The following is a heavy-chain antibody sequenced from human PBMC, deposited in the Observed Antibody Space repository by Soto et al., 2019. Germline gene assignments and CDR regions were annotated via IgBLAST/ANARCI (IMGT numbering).Heavy chain of an antibody. D-gene: IGHD3-16*01. CDR3: ARFEDYYYGMDV. Sequence: SQTLSLTCAISGDSVSSNSAAWNWIRQSPSRGVEWLGRAYYRSKWYKDYAVSVKSRITINPDTSKNQFSLQLNSVTPEDTAVYYCARFEDYYYGMDVWGQGTTVTVSS. J-gene: IGHJ6*02. CDR1: GDSVSSNSAA. V-gene: IGHV6-1*01. CDR2: AYYRSKWYK.